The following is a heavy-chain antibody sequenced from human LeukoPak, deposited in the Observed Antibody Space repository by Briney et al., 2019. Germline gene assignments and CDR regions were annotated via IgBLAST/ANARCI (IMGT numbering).Heavy chain of an antibody. CDR3: AKRGVVIRGILVIGYHQEANHYDF. V-gene: IGHV3-23*01. CDR1: GISLSNYA. Sequence: GGSLRLSCAVSGISLSNYAMTWVRQAPGKGLEWVSYISERGGSTTYADSVKGRFTISRDTSLNTLYLQMNNLRAEDTAVYFCAKRGVVIRGILVIGYHQEANHYDFWGQGVLVTVSS. CDR2: ISERGGST. J-gene: IGHJ4*02. D-gene: IGHD3-10*01.